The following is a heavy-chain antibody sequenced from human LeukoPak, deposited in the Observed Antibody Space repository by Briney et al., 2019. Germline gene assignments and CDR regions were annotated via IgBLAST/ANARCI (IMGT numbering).Heavy chain of an antibody. V-gene: IGHV3-23*01. CDR3: ANHLACGSTSCPPFDY. D-gene: IGHD2-2*01. J-gene: IGHJ4*02. CDR2: ISVSDSGT. Sequence: PGGSLRLSCAASGFPFSSSVINWVRQAPGKGLEWVSIISVSDSGTHHADSVKGRFSVSRDTSKNTVYLQMNSLRAEDAAVYYCANHLACGSTSCPPFDYWGQGTLVTVSS. CDR1: GFPFSSSV.